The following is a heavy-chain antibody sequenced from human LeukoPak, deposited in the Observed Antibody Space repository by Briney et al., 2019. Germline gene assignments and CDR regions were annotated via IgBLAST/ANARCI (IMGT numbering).Heavy chain of an antibody. D-gene: IGHD3-16*01. CDR1: GFTFSNTW. J-gene: IGHJ4*02. CDR3: TTGLGGY. Sequence: GGSLRLSCAASGFTFSNTWMSWVRQAPGEGLEWVGRIKSKTDGATTDYAAPVKGRFTISRDDSKNTLYLQMNSLKTEDTAVYYCTTGLGGYWGQGTLVTVSS. V-gene: IGHV3-15*01. CDR2: IKSKTDGATT.